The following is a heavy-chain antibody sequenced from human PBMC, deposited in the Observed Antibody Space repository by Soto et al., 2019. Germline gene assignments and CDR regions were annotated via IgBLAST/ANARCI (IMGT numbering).Heavy chain of an antibody. CDR2: MYYSGGT. CDR3: ARAGRGYDP. J-gene: IGHJ5*02. D-gene: IGHD3-22*01. V-gene: IGHV4-59*01. Sequence: QVRLQESGPGLVKPSETLSLTCTVSGGSISSDYWSWIRQPPGKGLEWIGYMYYSGGTNYNPSLKIRVTISIDTSKKRFSLELRSVTAADTAVYYCARAGRGYDPWGQGTLVTVSS. CDR1: GGSISSDY.